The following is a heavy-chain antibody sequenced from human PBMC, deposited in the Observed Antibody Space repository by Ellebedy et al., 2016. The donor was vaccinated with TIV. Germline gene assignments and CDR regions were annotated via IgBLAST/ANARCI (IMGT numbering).Heavy chain of an antibody. CDR1: GFSFRSYW. J-gene: IGHJ5*01. CDR2: IRDDSEK. CDR3: ARRGSYGDYAVQINSWFDS. D-gene: IGHD4-17*01. Sequence: GESLKISCAASGFSFRSYWMSWVRQVPGKGLEWVANIRDDSEKYYVDSVKGRFTISRDNGKNSLYLQMHSLRPEDTAVYYCARRGSYGDYAVQINSWFDSWGQGTLVTVSS. V-gene: IGHV3-7*01.